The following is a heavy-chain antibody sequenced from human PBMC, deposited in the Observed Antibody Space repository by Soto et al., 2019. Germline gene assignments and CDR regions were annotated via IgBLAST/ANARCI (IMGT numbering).Heavy chain of an antibody. CDR3: AREELSSWYGMDV. D-gene: IGHD6-13*01. J-gene: IGHJ6*02. CDR2: INPSGGST. CDR1: GYTFASYY. V-gene: IGHV1-46*01. Sequence: ASVKVSCKASGYTFASYYMHWVRQAPGQGLEWTGIINPSGGSTSYAQKFQGRVTMTRDTSTSTVYMELSSLRSEDTAVYYCAREELSSWYGMDVWGQGTTVTVSS.